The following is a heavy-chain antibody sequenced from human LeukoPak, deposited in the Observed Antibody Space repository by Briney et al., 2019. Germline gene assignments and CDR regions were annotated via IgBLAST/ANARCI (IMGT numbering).Heavy chain of an antibody. J-gene: IGHJ4*02. Sequence: ASVKVSCKASGYTFTGYYIRWVRQAPGQGLEWMAWIDLNSGDTKYAQKFQGRVTMTSDTSISTAYMELNRLTSDDTALYYCARATVTYDFWSGPDYWGQGTLLTVSS. CDR1: GYTFTGYY. CDR3: ARATVTYDFWSGPDY. D-gene: IGHD3-3*01. V-gene: IGHV1-2*02. CDR2: IDLNSGDT.